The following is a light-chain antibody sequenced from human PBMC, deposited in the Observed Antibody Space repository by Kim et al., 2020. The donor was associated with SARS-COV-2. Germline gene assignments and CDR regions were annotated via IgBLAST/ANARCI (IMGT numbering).Light chain of an antibody. CDR3: QQYDNLPPYS. V-gene: IGKV1-33*01. Sequence: ASVGDRVNITCQASQDISNHLNWYQQKTGKAPKLLIYDASNLETGVPSRFSGSGAGTDFSFTISSLQPEDIATYYCQQYDNLPPYSFGQGTKLEI. CDR2: DAS. J-gene: IGKJ2*03. CDR1: QDISNH.